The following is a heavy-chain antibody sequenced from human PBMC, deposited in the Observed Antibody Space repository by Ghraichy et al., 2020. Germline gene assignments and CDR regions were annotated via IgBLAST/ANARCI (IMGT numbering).Heavy chain of an antibody. CDR1: GFTFSDYY. J-gene: IGHJ6*01. Sequence: GSLRLSCAATGFTFSDYYMVWIRQAPGKGLEWLSYISSTSSYTNYADSVKGRFTISRDNANNSLYLQMIGLRAEDTAMYFCARGTFWSAYQYGLDVWGRGTTVIVSS. CDR3: ARGTFWSAYQYGLDV. CDR2: ISSTSSYT. V-gene: IGHV3-11*03. D-gene: IGHD3-3*01.